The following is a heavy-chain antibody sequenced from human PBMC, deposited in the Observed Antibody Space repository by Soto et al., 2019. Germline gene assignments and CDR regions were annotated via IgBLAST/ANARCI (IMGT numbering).Heavy chain of an antibody. Sequence: PGGSLRLSCAASGFVVTDYYMSWVRQAPGKGLEWVAVFLIGGDTHYGESVKGRFTISRDNSKNTLYLQMNSLRAEDTAVYYCAMGAVWSCPFTLDGFYIWGQGTMVTVSS. V-gene: IGHV3-53*01. CDR1: GFVVTDYY. CDR3: AMGAVWSCPFTLDGFYI. CDR2: FLIGGDT. D-gene: IGHD3-3*01. J-gene: IGHJ3*02.